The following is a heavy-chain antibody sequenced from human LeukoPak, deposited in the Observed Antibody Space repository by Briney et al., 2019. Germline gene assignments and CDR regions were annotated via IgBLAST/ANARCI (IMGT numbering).Heavy chain of an antibody. J-gene: IGHJ4*02. D-gene: IGHD3-10*01. CDR3: ASFLWFGEAAPRPPDY. V-gene: IGHV1-69*01. Sequence: SVKVSCKASGGTFSSYAISWVRQAPGQGLEWMGGIIPIFGTANYAQKFQGRVTITADESTSTAYMELSSLRSEDTAVYYCASFLWFGEAAPRPPDYWGQGTLVTVSS. CDR1: GGTFSSYA. CDR2: IIPIFGTA.